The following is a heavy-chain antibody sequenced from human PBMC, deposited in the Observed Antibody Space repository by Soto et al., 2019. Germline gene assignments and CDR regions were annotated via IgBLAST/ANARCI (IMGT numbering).Heavy chain of an antibody. D-gene: IGHD5-12*01. CDR3: ARGYEDSGYDFYYFDY. CDR2: IYYSGST. V-gene: IGHV4-30-4*01. CDR1: GGSISSGDYY. J-gene: IGHJ4*02. Sequence: SETLSLTCTVSGGSISSGDYYWSWIRQPPGKGLEWIGYIYYSGSTYYNPSLKSRVTISVDTSKNQFSLKLSSVTAADTAVYYCARGYEDSGYDFYYFDYWGQGTLVTVAS.